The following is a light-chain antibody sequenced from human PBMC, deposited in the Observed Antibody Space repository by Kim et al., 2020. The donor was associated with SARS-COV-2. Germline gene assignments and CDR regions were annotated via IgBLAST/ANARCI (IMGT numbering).Light chain of an antibody. CDR3: QQYDSWLS. J-gene: IGKJ4*01. V-gene: IGKV3D-15*01. Sequence: VSSKLSWYQQTPGQPPRLLIYDASPRATGIPAKFSGTGSGTDFTLIISSLQSEDSAVYYCQQYDSWLSFGGGTKLEI. CDR1: VSSK. CDR2: DAS.